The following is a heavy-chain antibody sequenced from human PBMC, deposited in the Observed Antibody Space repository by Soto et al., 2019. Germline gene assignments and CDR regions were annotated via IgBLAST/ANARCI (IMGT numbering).Heavy chain of an antibody. J-gene: IGHJ4*02. CDR2: ISGSGGST. CDR3: AKGGHYDSSKFDY. CDR1: GFTFSSYA. D-gene: IGHD3-22*01. V-gene: IGHV3-23*01. Sequence: VGSLRLSCAASGFTFSSYAMSWVRQAPGKGLEWVSAISGSGGSTYYADSVKGRFTISRDNSKNTLYLQMNSLRAEDTAVYYCAKGGHYDSSKFDYWGQGTLLTVSS.